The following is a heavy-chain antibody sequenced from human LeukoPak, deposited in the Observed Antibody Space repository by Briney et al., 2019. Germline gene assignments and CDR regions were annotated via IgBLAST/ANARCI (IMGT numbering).Heavy chain of an antibody. CDR3: ARDWVAGVPFDAFDI. D-gene: IGHD3-10*01. J-gene: IGHJ3*02. V-gene: IGHV3-7*01. CDR2: IKEDGSEK. Sequence: GGSLRLSCVASGFTLSNYWMSWVRQAPGKGLEWVANIKEDGSEKYSVGSVKGRFTISRDNAKNSLYLHMDSLTAEDTAIYYCARDWVAGVPFDAFDIWGQGTMVSVSS. CDR1: GFTLSNYW.